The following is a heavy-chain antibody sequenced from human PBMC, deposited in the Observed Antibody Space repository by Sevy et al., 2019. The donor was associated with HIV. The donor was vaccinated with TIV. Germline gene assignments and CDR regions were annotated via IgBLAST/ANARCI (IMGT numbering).Heavy chain of an antibody. CDR2: IKSESDGVTK. J-gene: IGHJ4*02. CDR3: TARNFDF. CDR1: GLTLSYAW. V-gene: IGHV3-15*07. Sequence: GGSLSLSCAASGLTLSYAWMNWVRQAPGKGLEWVGHIKSESDGVTKNFATPVKGRLIISRDDSKNTLYLQMNSLKTGDTALYYCTARNFDFWGRGTLVTVSS.